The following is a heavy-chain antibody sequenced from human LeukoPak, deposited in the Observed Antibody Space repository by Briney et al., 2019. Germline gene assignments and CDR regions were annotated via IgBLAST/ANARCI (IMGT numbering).Heavy chain of an antibody. CDR1: GGSISSSSYY. Sequence: KASETLSLTCTVSGGSISSSSYYWGWIRQPPGKGLEWIGSIYYSGSTYYNPSLKSRVTISVDTSKNQFSLKLSSVTAADTAVYYCARRGGSYYGMDVWGQGTTVTVSS. CDR2: IYYSGST. V-gene: IGHV4-39*01. CDR3: ARRGGSYYGMDV. J-gene: IGHJ6*02. D-gene: IGHD2-15*01.